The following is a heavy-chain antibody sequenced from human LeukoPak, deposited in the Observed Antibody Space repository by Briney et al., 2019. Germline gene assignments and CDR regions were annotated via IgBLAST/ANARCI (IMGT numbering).Heavy chain of an antibody. CDR3: ARHLLTPGGSYYFDF. CDR1: GSSFTSYW. CDR2: IYPGDSDI. Sequence: GESLKISCWDSGSSFTSYWIGWVRQMPGKGLEWMGIIYPGDSDIRYSPSFQGQVTISADKSISTAYLQWSSLRVSDTAIYYCARHLLTPGGSYYFDFWGQGTLVTVSS. D-gene: IGHD1-26*01. V-gene: IGHV5-51*01. J-gene: IGHJ4*02.